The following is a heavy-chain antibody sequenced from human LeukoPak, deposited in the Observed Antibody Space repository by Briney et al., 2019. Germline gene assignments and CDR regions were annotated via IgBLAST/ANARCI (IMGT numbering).Heavy chain of an antibody. CDR2: IYYSGST. D-gene: IGHD6-13*01. CDR1: GGSISSYY. V-gene: IGHV4-59*01. Sequence: PSETLSLTCTVSGGSISSYYWSWIRQPPGKGLEWIGYIYYSGSTNYNPSLKSRVTISVDTSKNQFSLKLSSVTAADTAVYYCARTIAAAGLDYAFDIWGQGTMVTVSS. CDR3: ARTIAAAGLDYAFDI. J-gene: IGHJ3*02.